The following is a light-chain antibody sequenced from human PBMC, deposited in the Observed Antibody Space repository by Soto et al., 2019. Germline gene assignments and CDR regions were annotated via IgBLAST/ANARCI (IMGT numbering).Light chain of an antibody. J-gene: IGLJ3*02. V-gene: IGLV2-23*03. CDR1: SSDVGSYNL. CDR2: EGS. CDR3: CSYAGSSTFGV. Sequence: QSELTQPASVSGSPGQSITISCTGTSSDVGSYNLVSWYQQHPGKAPKLMIYEGSKRPSGVSNRFSGSKSGNTASLTISGLQAEDEADYYCCSYAGSSTFGVFGGGTKVTVL.